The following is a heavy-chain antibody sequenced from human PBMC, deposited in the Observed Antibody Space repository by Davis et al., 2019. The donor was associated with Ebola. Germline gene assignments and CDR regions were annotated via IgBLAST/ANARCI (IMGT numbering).Heavy chain of an antibody. CDR2: IYTGDSDT. CDR3: ASLRRTITGMDDGFDI. CDR1: GNSFTSHW. V-gene: IGHV5-51*01. Sequence: KVSCKDSGNSFTSHWIGWVRQMPGKGLEWMGIIYTGDSDTRYSPSFRGQVAISSDKSIKTAFLQWSSLKASDSGMYYCASLRRTITGMDDGFDIWGEGTMVTVSS. D-gene: IGHD2-8*02. J-gene: IGHJ3*02.